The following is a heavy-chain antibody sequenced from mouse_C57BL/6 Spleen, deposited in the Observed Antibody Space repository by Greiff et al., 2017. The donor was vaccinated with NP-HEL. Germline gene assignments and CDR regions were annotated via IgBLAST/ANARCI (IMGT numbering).Heavy chain of an antibody. CDR1: GYTFSSSW. Sequence: QVQLQQSGPELVKPGASVKLSCKASGYTFSSSWMHWVKQRPGKGLEWIGRIYPGDGDTNYNGKFKGKATLTVDKSSSTAYLQLSSLTSEDSAVYFCARELSLLDYWGKGTTLTVSS. CDR3: ARELSLLDY. J-gene: IGHJ2*01. CDR2: IYPGDGDT. D-gene: IGHD3-2*02. V-gene: IGHV1-82*01.